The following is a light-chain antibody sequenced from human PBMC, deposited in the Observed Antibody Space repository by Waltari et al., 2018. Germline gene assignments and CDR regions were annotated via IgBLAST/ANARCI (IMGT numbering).Light chain of an antibody. CDR2: KAS. CDR1: QGISSW. CDR3: QQYNSAPHS. J-gene: IGKJ2*03. Sequence: DIQMTQSPSSLSASVGDRVSITCRASQGISSWLVWYQQKPGKAPKLLIQKASSLESGVPTRFRGRGSGTDFTLTISSLQPEDFATYCCQQYNSAPHSFGQGTKVEIK. V-gene: IGKV1-12*01.